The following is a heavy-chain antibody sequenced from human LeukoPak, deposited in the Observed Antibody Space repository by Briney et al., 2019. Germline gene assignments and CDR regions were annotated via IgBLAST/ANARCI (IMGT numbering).Heavy chain of an antibody. Sequence: SETLSLTCTVSGGSISTSNYYWGWIRQPAGKGLEWIGRIYTSGSTNYNPSLKSRVTMSVDTSKNQFSLKLSSVTAADTAVYYCARVPVFGVVAGGGRDYWGQGTLVTVSS. CDR2: IYTSGST. V-gene: IGHV4-61*02. CDR1: GGSISTSNYY. J-gene: IGHJ4*02. D-gene: IGHD3-3*01. CDR3: ARVPVFGVVAGGGRDY.